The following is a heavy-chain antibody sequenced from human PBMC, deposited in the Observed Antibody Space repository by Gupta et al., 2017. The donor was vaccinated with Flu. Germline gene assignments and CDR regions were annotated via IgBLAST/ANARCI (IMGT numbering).Heavy chain of an antibody. Sequence: QVQLVESGGGVVQPGRSLRLSCAASGFTFSSYGMHWARQAPGKGLEWVAVIWYDGSNKYYADSVKGRFTISRDNSKNTLYLQMNSLRAEDTAVYYCACGGAAAGPPPYYYYYGMDVWGQGTTVTVSS. CDR2: IWYDGSNK. J-gene: IGHJ6*02. D-gene: IGHD6-13*01. CDR1: GFTFSSYG. CDR3: ACGGAAAGPPPYYYYYGMDV. V-gene: IGHV3-33*01.